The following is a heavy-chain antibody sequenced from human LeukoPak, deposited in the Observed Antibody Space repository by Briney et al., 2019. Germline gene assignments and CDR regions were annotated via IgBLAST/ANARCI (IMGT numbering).Heavy chain of an antibody. Sequence: GASVKLSCKASGGTFSSYAISWVRQAPGQGLEWMGRIIPIVGIANYAQKFQGRVTITADKSTSTAYMELSSLRSEDTAVYYCARDADIVATGSLSIWGQGTMVTVSS. V-gene: IGHV1-69*04. D-gene: IGHD5-12*01. CDR1: GGTFSSYA. J-gene: IGHJ3*02. CDR2: IIPIVGIA. CDR3: ARDADIVATGSLSI.